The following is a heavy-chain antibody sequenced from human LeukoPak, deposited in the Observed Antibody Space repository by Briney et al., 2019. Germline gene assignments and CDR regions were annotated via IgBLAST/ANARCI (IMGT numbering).Heavy chain of an antibody. Sequence: PGGSLRLSCAASGFTFSDYGMVWARVRQAPGKGLEWMAFIRFDGSITYYADSVRDRFTISRDNSKNTLYLQMNSLRAEDTAVYYCAKRGPLEWLSYEPYGASYYYMDVWGKGTTVTVSS. D-gene: IGHD3-3*01. V-gene: IGHV3-30*02. CDR3: AKRGPLEWLSYEPYGASYYYMDV. J-gene: IGHJ6*03. CDR2: IRFDGSIT. CDR1: GFTFSDYG.